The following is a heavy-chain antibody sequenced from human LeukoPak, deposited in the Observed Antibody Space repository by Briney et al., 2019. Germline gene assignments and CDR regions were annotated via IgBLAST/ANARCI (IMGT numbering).Heavy chain of an antibody. CDR1: GGSFSGYY. D-gene: IGHD1-1*01. CDR3: ARGIRYPFDY. Sequence: NPSETLSLTCAVYGGSFSGYYWSWIRQPPGKGQEWIGEINHSGSTNYNPSLKSRVTISVDTSKNQFSLKLSSVTAADTAVYYCARGIRYPFDYWGQGTLVTVSS. V-gene: IGHV4-34*01. J-gene: IGHJ4*02. CDR2: INHSGST.